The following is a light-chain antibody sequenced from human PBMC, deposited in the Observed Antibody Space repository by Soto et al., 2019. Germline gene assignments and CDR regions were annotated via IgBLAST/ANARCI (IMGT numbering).Light chain of an antibody. V-gene: IGKV1-39*01. J-gene: IGKJ1*01. CDR2: AAA. Sequence: DIQLTQSPSSLSSCVGDIFTITCRASQSITTYLNWYQQTSGEAPKLLIYAAARLQTGVPSRFSGSGSGTDFTLTISSLQPEDFATYYCQQAYGAPPTFGQGTKVDIK. CDR1: QSITTY. CDR3: QQAYGAPPT.